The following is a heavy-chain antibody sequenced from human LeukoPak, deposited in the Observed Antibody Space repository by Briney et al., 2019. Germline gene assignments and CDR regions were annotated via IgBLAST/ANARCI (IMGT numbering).Heavy chain of an antibody. CDR3: ARETHMYCKSNSCYGYFDL. D-gene: IGHD2-2*01. CDR1: GGSISSYY. Sequence: PSETLSLTCTVSGGSISSYYWSWIRQPAGKGLEWIGRIYTSGSTNYNPSLKSRVTMSVDTSKNQFSLKLSSVTAADTAVYYCARETHMYCKSNSCYGYFDLWGRGTLVTVSS. J-gene: IGHJ2*01. CDR2: IYTSGST. V-gene: IGHV4-4*07.